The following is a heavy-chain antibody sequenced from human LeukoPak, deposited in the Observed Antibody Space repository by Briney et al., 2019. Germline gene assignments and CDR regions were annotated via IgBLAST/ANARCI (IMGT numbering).Heavy chain of an antibody. V-gene: IGHV1-2*06. Sequence: ASVNVSCKASGYTFTGYFLHWVRQAPGQGLEWMGRINPNSGGKNYAQKFQGRVTMTRDTSISTAYMELSSLRSDDTAMFYCARATTAMVRPFDYWGQGTLVTVSS. D-gene: IGHD5-18*01. CDR2: INPNSGGK. J-gene: IGHJ4*02. CDR3: ARATTAMVRPFDY. CDR1: GYTFTGYF.